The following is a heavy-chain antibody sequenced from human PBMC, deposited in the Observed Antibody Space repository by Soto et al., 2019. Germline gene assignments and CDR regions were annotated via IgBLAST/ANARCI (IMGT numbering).Heavy chain of an antibody. Sequence: QMQLQESGPGLVKPSETLSLTCSVAGVSISGYYWTWIRQTAGKGLEWIGRMYISGSTNYNPSLKSRATMSIDTSKNYFSLKLRSVTAADTAVYYCASDQINQNVFDFWGQGTTVTVSS. CDR2: MYISGST. CDR3: ASDQINQNVFDF. CDR1: GVSISGYY. V-gene: IGHV4-4*07. J-gene: IGHJ3*01.